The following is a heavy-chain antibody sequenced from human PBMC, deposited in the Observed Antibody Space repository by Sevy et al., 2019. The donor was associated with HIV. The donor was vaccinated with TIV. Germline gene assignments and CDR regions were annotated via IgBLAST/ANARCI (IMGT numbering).Heavy chain of an antibody. CDR2: IYHNGSN. CDR3: ARGKVLFDY. V-gene: IGHV4-59*01. Sequence: SETLSLTCTVSGDSFSNYYWSWIRQSPGKGLEWIGYIYHNGSNNFNPSLKRRVTISVYTAKNQFSMKLNSVTAADTAVYYCARGKVLFDYWGQGTLVTVSS. CDR1: GDSFSNYY. J-gene: IGHJ4*02. D-gene: IGHD3-10*01.